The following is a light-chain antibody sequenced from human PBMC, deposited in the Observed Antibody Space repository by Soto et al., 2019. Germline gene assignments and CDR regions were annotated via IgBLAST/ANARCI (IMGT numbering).Light chain of an antibody. CDR2: DVT. CDR3: SSYSSSTTNVL. CDR1: SSDVGGYNY. V-gene: IGLV2-14*01. J-gene: IGLJ2*01. Sequence: QSALTQPASVSGSPGQSITISCTGTSSDVGGYNYVSWYQQHPGKAPKLIIYDVTNRPSGLSYRFSASKSGSTASLTISGLQAEDEADYYCSSYSSSTTNVLFGGGTQLTVL.